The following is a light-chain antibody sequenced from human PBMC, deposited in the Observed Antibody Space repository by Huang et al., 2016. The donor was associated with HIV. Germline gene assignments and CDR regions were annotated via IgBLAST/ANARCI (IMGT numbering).Light chain of an antibody. V-gene: IGKV1-6*01. CDR1: QGITDD. CDR3: LQDHNYPRT. CDR2: GAS. J-gene: IGKJ1*01. Sequence: AIQMTQSPSSLSASVVDRVTITCRASQGITDDLAWYQQKPGKAPKILSSGASTLRSGVPSRFSGSGSGTDFTLTISSLQPEDYATYYCLQDHNYPRTFGQGTKVEI.